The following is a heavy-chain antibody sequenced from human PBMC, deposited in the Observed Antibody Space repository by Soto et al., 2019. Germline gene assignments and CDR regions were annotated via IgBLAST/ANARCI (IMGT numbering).Heavy chain of an antibody. V-gene: IGHV5-51*01. CDR3: ARHSPLWGAAAGMGFDP. CDR1: GYSFTSYW. CDR2: IYPGDSDT. Sequence: PGESLKISCKGSGYSFTSYWIGWVRQMPGKGLEWMGIIYPGDSDTRYSPSFQGQVTISADKSISTAYLQWSSLKASDTAMYYCARHSPLWGAAAGMGFDPWGQGTLVTVSS. J-gene: IGHJ5*02. D-gene: IGHD6-13*01.